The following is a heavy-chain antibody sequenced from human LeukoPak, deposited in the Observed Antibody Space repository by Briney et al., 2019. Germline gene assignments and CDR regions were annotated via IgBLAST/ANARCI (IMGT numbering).Heavy chain of an antibody. Sequence: PSETLSLTCTVSGGSISSYYWSWIRQPPGKGLEWIGYIYYIGSTNYNPSLKSRVTISVDTSKNQFSLKLSSVTAADTAVYYCARVVSTVTTYYFDYWGQGTLVTVSS. V-gene: IGHV4-59*01. D-gene: IGHD4-17*01. CDR1: GGSISSYY. J-gene: IGHJ4*02. CDR3: ARVVSTVTTYYFDY. CDR2: IYYIGST.